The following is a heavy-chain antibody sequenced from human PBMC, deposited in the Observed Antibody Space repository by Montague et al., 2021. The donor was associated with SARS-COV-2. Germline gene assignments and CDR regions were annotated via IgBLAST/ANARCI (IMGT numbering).Heavy chain of an antibody. V-gene: IGHV4-4*07. CDR2: LYTSGST. J-gene: IGHJ4*02. CDR3: ARGFDY. Sequence: SETLSLTCTVSGASVRTYYWSWIQQSAGKKLEWMGRLYTSGSTYYNPSFKSRVTMSLDTSKNLFSLKLSSVTAADTAVYYCARGFDYWGQGTLVTVSS. CDR1: GASVRTYY.